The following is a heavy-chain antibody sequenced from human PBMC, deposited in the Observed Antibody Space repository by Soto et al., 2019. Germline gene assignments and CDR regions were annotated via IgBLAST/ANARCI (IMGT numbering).Heavy chain of an antibody. V-gene: IGHV4-4*02. CDR1: GGSISDNW. CDR3: ARNIAVPRTRGFDF. J-gene: IGHJ4*02. Sequence: QVQLQESGPGLVKPSGTLSLTCAVSGGSISDNWWSWVRQPPGKGLEWIGEIYHTGTTHYNPSLWSRVTISIDKSKNQFSLKLSSVTAADTAVYYCARNIAVPRTRGFDFWGQGTRVTVSS. CDR2: IYHTGTT. D-gene: IGHD6-19*01.